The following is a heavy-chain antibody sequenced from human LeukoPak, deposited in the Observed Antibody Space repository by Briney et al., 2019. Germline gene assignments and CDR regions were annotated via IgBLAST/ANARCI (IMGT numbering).Heavy chain of an antibody. Sequence: GGSLRLSCAASGFTFSSYSMNWVRQAPGKGLEWVSYISSSSSIIYYADSVKGRFTISRDNAKNSLYLQMNSLRAEDTAVYYCARDMDKLGDYYGMDVWGQGTTVVVSS. D-gene: IGHD3-16*01. CDR1: GFTFSSYS. V-gene: IGHV3-48*04. CDR3: ARDMDKLGDYYGMDV. CDR2: ISSSSSII. J-gene: IGHJ6*02.